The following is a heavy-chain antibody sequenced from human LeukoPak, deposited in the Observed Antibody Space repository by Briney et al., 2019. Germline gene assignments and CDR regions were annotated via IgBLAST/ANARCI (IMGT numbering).Heavy chain of an antibody. D-gene: IGHD2-21*02. CDR3: ARGGFYCGGDCYVDY. CDR2: INHSGST. CDR1: GFTFSGNW. Sequence: GSLTLSCETSGFTFSGNWMSWVRQPPGKGLEWIGEINHSGSTNYNPSLKSRVTISVDTSKNQFSLRLSSVTAADTAVYYCARGGFYCGGDCYVDYWGQGTLVTVSS. V-gene: IGHV4-34*01. J-gene: IGHJ4*02.